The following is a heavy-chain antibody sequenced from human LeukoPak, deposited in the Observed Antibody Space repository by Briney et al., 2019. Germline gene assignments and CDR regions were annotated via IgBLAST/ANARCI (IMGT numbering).Heavy chain of an antibody. CDR2: VSHNGNKK. Sequence: GKSLRLSCTTSGFIFGSYGMHWVRQAPGKGLEWVAHVSHNGNKKYYADSVKGRFTISRDNYKNRMDMEMNSLRAEDTALYYCVRGELTLPKKYFDSWGQGTLVTVTS. J-gene: IGHJ4*02. D-gene: IGHD1-7*01. CDR3: VRGELTLPKKYFDS. V-gene: IGHV3-33*01. CDR1: GFIFGSYG.